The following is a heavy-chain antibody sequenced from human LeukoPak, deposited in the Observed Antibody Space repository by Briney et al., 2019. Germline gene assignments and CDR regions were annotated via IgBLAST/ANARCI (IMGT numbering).Heavy chain of an antibody. CDR3: VKDMSSGYDSIGDAFDI. V-gene: IGHV3-9*01. D-gene: IGHD5-12*01. Sequence: GGSLRLSCAASGFTFDDYAMHWVRQAPGKGLEWVSGISWNSGSIGYADSVKGRFTISRDNAKNSLYLQMNSLRAEDTALYYCVKDMSSGYDSIGDAFDIWGQGTMVTVSS. J-gene: IGHJ3*02. CDR1: GFTFDDYA. CDR2: ISWNSGSI.